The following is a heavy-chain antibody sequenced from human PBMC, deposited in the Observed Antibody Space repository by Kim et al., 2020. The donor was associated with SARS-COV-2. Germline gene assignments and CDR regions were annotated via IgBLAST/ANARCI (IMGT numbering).Heavy chain of an antibody. CDR3: ARVRGYEGVGRYSDY. D-gene: IGHD5-12*01. CDR2: INPSGGST. CDR1: GYTFTSYY. J-gene: IGHJ4*02. V-gene: IGHV1-46*01. Sequence: ASVKVSCKTSGYTFTSYYMHWVRQAPGQGLEWMGIINPSGGSTSYAQKFQGRVTMTRDTSTSTVYMELSSLRSEDTAVYYCARVRGYEGVGRYSDYWGQGTLVTVSS.